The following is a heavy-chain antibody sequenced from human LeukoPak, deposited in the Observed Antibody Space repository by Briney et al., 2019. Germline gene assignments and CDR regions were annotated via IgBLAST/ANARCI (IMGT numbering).Heavy chain of an antibody. CDR2: INPSGGST. Sequence: ASVKVSCEPSGYTFTAYYIHWVRQAPGQGLEWMGWINPSGGSTSYAQKFQGRVTMTRDTSTSTVYMELSSLRSEDTAVYYCASSLKYIPYMDVWGKGTTVTISS. CDR1: GYTFTAYY. CDR3: ASSLKYIPYMDV. D-gene: IGHD2-2*02. J-gene: IGHJ6*03. V-gene: IGHV1-46*01.